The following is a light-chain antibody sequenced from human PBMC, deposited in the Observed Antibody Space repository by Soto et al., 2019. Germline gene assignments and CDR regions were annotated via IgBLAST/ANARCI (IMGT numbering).Light chain of an antibody. J-gene: IGKJ1*01. CDR2: GAS. CDR3: HQRQRWPRT. Sequence: IVLTQSPGTLSLSPGERGTLSCRASQSVGSSYLAWYQQKPGQAPRLLIYGASNRATGTPDRFSGSGSGTDFTLTITSLEPEDFAFYYCHQRQRWPRTFGQGTKVDI. CDR1: QSVGSSY. V-gene: IGKV3-20*01.